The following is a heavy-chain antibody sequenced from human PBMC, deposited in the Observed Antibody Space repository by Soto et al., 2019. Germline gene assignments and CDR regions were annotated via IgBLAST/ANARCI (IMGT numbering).Heavy chain of an antibody. Sequence: GESLKISCKGSGYSFTSYWISWVRQMPGKGLEWMGRIDPSDSYTNYSPSFQGQVTISADKSISTAYLQWSSLKASDTAMYYCARHAGSYYYYYMDVWGKGTTVTVSS. CDR2: IDPSDSYT. D-gene: IGHD2-2*01. J-gene: IGHJ6*03. CDR3: ARHAGSYYYYYMDV. V-gene: IGHV5-10-1*04. CDR1: GYSFTSYW.